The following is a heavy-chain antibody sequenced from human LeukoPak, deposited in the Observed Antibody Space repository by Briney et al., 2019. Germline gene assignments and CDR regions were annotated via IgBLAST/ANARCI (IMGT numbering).Heavy chain of an antibody. CDR1: GGSFSGYY. D-gene: IGHD6-13*01. CDR3: AARGPVRRPVAAASTWRYWYFDL. CDR2: ISHSGST. V-gene: IGHV4-34*01. Sequence: SETLGLICGVCGGSFSGYYWSWTPQPPGKGLEGIVEISHSGSTKHIPSLKSRVTIAADTSKNRFSLELSSVTAEAPAVYSCAARGPVRRPVAAASTWRYWYFDLWGRGTLVTVSS. J-gene: IGHJ2*01.